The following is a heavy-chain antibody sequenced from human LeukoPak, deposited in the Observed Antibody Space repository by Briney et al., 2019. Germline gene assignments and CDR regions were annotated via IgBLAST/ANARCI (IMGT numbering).Heavy chain of an antibody. Sequence: SEALSLTCTVSGGSISSYYWSWIRQPPGKGLEWIGSIHYSGSTTYNPSLKSPVTISVDASKNQFSLKLSSVTAADTAVYYCARRLGSSSTGFDYWGQGTLVTVSS. CDR2: IHYSGST. V-gene: IGHV4-59*08. J-gene: IGHJ4*02. D-gene: IGHD2-2*01. CDR1: GGSISSYY. CDR3: ARRLGSSSTGFDY.